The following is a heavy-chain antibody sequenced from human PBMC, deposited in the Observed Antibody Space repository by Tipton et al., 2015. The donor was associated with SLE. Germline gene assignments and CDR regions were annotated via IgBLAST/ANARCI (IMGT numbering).Heavy chain of an antibody. J-gene: IGHJ5*02. V-gene: IGHV4-30-4*01. CDR3: AREVSSGELQWWFDP. D-gene: IGHD1-26*01. CDR2: INHSGST. CDR1: GGSISSGDHY. Sequence: TLSLTCSVSGGSISSGDHYWSWIRQPPGKGLEWIGEINHSGSTNYNPSLKSRVTISVDTSKNQFSLKLSSVTAADTAVYYCAREVSSGELQWWFDPWGQGTLVTVSS.